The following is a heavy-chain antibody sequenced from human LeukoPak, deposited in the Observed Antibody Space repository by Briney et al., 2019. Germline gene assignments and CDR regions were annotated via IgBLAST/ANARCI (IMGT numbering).Heavy chain of an antibody. CDR2: INHSGST. CDR3: ARARITMVRGVMTLDY. J-gene: IGHJ4*02. V-gene: IGHV4-34*01. Sequence: SETLSLTCAVYGGSFSGYYWSWICQPPGKGLEWIGEINHSGSTNYNPSLKSRVTISVDTSKNQFSLKLSSVTAADTAVYYCARARITMVRGVMTLDYWGQGTLVTVSS. D-gene: IGHD3-10*01. CDR1: GGSFSGYY.